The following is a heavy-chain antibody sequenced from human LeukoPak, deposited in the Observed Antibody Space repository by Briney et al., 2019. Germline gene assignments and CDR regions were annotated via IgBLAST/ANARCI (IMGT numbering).Heavy chain of an antibody. CDR3: ARGFDCSSASCSCMDL. D-gene: IGHD2-2*01. J-gene: IGHJ6*02. CDR1: GGSFSGYY. CDR2: ISGASHI. V-gene: IGHV3-11*01. Sequence: LSLTCGVYGGSFSGYYWSWIRQAPGKGLEWVSYISGASHIYYADSVKGRFTISRDNAKNSLFLQMTSLRAEDTAVYYCARGFDCSSASCSCMDLWGQGTTVTVSS.